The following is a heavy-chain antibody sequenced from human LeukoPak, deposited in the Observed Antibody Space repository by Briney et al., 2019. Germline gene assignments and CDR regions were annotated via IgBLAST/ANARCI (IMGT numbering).Heavy chain of an antibody. J-gene: IGHJ3*02. CDR2: INSDGSST. Sequence: GPSLRLSCAASGFSFSIDWMDSVRHAPGKGLGWVSRINSDGSSTSYADSVQGRFTISRDNAKNTLYLQMNSLIAEDTAVYYCARGIMDSWGQGTMVTVSS. CDR1: GFSFSIDW. V-gene: IGHV3-74*01. D-gene: IGHD3-16*01. CDR3: ARGIMDS.